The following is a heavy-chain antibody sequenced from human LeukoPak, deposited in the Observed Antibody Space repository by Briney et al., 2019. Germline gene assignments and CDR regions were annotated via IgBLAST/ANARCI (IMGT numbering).Heavy chain of an antibody. CDR1: GGSISSYY. V-gene: IGHV4-59*01. Sequence: SETLSLTCTVSGGSISSYYWSWIRHPPGKGLEWIGYIYYSGSTNYNPSLKSRVTISVDTSKNQFSLKLSSVTAADTAVYYCARAKQWLDYWGQGTLVTVSS. CDR2: IYYSGST. D-gene: IGHD6-19*01. CDR3: ARAKQWLDY. J-gene: IGHJ4*02.